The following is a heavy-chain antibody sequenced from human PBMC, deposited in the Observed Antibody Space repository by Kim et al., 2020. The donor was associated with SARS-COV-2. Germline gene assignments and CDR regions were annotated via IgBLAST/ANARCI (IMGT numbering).Heavy chain of an antibody. J-gene: IGHJ4*02. CDR2: ISSSSSYI. D-gene: IGHD3-22*01. V-gene: IGHV3-21*01. CDR3: ARDTLTGSYYYDSSGYSGFDY. Sequence: GGSLRLSCAASGFTFSSYSMNWVRQAPGKGLEWVSSISSSSSYIYYADSVKGRFTISRDNAKNSLYLQMNSLRAEDTAVYYCARDTLTGSYYYDSSGYSGFDYWGQGTLVTVSS. CDR1: GFTFSSYS.